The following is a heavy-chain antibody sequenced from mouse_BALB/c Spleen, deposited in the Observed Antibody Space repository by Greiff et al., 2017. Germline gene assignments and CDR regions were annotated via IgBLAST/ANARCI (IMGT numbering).Heavy chain of an antibody. CDR2: IYPGDGDT. V-gene: IGHV1-82*01. CDR3: ARYGYYAMDY. CDR1: GYAFSSSW. J-gene: IGHJ4*01. D-gene: IGHD1-1*02. Sequence: QVQLKQSGPELVKPGASVKISCKASGYAFSSSWMNRVKQRPGQGLEWIGRIYPGDGDTNYNGKFKGKATLTADKSSSTAYMQLSSLTSVDSAVYFCARYGYYAMDYWGQGTSVTVSS.